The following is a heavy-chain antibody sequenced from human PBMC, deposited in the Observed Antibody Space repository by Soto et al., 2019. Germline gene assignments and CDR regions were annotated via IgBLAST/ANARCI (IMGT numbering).Heavy chain of an antibody. Sequence: GGSLRLSCAAFGFTVSSNYMTWVRQAPGKGLEWVSVIYSGGSTYYADSVKGRFPISRDNSRNTLYLQMNSLRAEDTAVYYCARGFPSMAYYGEYYFDKWGQGTLVTVSS. D-gene: IGHD3-10*01. CDR1: GFTVSSNY. J-gene: IGHJ4*02. CDR2: IYSGGST. CDR3: ARGFPSMAYYGEYYFDK. V-gene: IGHV3-53*01.